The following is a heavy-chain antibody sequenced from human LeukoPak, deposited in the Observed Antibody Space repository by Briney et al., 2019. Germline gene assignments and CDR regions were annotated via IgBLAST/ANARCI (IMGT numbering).Heavy chain of an antibody. CDR3: ARESMECTNGVCSIDY. D-gene: IGHD2-8*01. J-gene: IGHJ4*02. CDR1: GFTFSSYA. V-gene: IGHV3-30*01. Sequence: PGGSLRLSCAASGFTFSSYAMHWVRQAPGKGLEWVAVISYDGSNKYYADSVKGRFTISRDNSKNTLYLQINSLRAEDTAVYYCARESMECTNGVCSIDYWGQGTLVTVSS. CDR2: ISYDGSNK.